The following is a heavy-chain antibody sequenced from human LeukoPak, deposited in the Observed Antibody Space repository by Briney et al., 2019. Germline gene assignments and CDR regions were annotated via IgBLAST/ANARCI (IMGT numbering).Heavy chain of an antibody. CDR1: GFTFSSYS. V-gene: IGHV3-48*01. CDR3: ARDSSVWYHHIDY. J-gene: IGHJ4*02. D-gene: IGHD6-19*01. CDR2: ISRSSSTI. Sequence: GGSLRLSCAASGFTFSSYSMNWVRQAPGKGLEWVSYISRSSSTIYYADSVKGRFTISRDNAKNSLYLQMNSLRAEDTAVYYCARDSSVWYHHIDYWGEGTLVTVSS.